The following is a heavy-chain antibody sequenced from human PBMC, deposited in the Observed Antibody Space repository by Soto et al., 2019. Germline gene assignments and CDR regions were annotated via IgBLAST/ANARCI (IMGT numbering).Heavy chain of an antibody. V-gene: IGHV1-18*01. CDR3: ARVLRGYCSSTSCYDNWFDS. CDR1: GYTFTSYG. CDR2: ISAYNGNT. Sequence: GASVKVSCKASGYTFTSYGISWVRQAPGQGLEWMGWISAYNGNTNYAQKLQGRVTMTTDTSTSTAYMELRSLRSDDTAVYYCARVLRGYCSSTSCYDNWFDSWGQGTLVTVSS. J-gene: IGHJ5*01. D-gene: IGHD2-2*03.